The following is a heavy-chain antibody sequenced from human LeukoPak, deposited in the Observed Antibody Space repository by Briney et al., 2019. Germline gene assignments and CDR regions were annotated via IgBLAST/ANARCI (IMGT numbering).Heavy chain of an antibody. J-gene: IGHJ2*01. CDR3: ARDRGRKQADWGSCFDL. D-gene: IGHD7-27*01. Sequence: GASVKVSCKASGGTFSSYAISWVRQAPGQGLEWMGGIIPIFGTANYAQKFQGRVTITADESTSTAYMELSSLRSEDTAVYYCARDRGRKQADWGSCFDLWGRGTLVTVSS. CDR2: IIPIFGTA. V-gene: IGHV1-69*13. CDR1: GGTFSSYA.